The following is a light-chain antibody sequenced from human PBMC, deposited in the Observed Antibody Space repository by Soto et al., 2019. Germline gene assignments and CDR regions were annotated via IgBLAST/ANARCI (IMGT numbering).Light chain of an antibody. CDR3: QQSSNWPPEIT. J-gene: IGKJ5*01. CDR2: XAS. Sequence: EIVLTQSPASLSLSPGERATLSCRASQSVPRNLAWYQQRPGQAPRLLIYXASSRATGIPDRFSGSGSETDFIRTISSLEPEDFAGYYCQQSSNWPPEITFGQGTRLEIK. CDR1: QSVPRN. V-gene: IGKV3-11*01.